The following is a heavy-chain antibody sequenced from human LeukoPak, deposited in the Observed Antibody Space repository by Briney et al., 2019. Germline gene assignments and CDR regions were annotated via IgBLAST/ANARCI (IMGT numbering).Heavy chain of an antibody. D-gene: IGHD2-2*01. CDR1: GFTFSSYS. CDR2: ISSSSGTI. CDR3: ARAVAAAMFAGAY. Sequence: GGSLRLSCAASGFTFSSYSMNWVRQAPGKGLEWVSYISSSSGTIYYAASVKGQFTISRDNAKNSLYLQMNSLRDEDTAVYYCARAVAAAMFAGAYWGQGTLVTVSS. J-gene: IGHJ4*02. V-gene: IGHV3-48*02.